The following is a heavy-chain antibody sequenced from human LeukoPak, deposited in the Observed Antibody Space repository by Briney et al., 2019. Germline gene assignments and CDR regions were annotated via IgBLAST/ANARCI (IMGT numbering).Heavy chain of an antibody. CDR3: ARGEYYFDY. CDR1: GFTLNNYQ. J-gene: IGHJ4*02. CDR2: ISSSGRTI. Sequence: GGSLRLSCAASGFTLNNYQMNWVRQAPGKGLECISYISSSGRTIYYADSLKGRFTVSRDNAKNSLYLRMNNLRAEDTAVYYCARGEYYFDYWGQGTLVTVSS. V-gene: IGHV3-48*03.